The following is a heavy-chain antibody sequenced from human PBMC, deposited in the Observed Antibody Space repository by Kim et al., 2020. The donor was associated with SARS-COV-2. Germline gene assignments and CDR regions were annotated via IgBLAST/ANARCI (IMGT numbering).Heavy chain of an antibody. CDR2: IKQDGSES. J-gene: IGHJ2*01. V-gene: IGHV3-7*03. CDR3: ARGLDTNGYDFYLNYWYFAL. D-gene: IGHD2-21*02. CDR1: GFTFSSYW. Sequence: GGSLRLSCAASGFTFSSYWMTWVRQAPGKGLEWVAYIKQDGSESYYVDSVKGRFAISRDNAKSTLYLHMDSLRVEDTASYYCARGLDTNGYDFYLNYWYFALWGRGTRVTVSS.